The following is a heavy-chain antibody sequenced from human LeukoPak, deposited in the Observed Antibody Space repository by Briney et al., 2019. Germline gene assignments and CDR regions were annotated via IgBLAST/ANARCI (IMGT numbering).Heavy chain of an antibody. Sequence: GASVKVSCKASGYTFTGYTLNWVRQAPGQGPEWMGWISAYNGNTKYAQNLQGRVTMTTDTSTSTAYMELRSLRSDDTAVYYCTRDLPYSSSWESIDYWGQGTLVTVSS. CDR3: TRDLPYSSSWESIDY. CDR2: ISAYNGNT. V-gene: IGHV1-18*01. J-gene: IGHJ4*02. CDR1: GYTFTGYT. D-gene: IGHD6-13*01.